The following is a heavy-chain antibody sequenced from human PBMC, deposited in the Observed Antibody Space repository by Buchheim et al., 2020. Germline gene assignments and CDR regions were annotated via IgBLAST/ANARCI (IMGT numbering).Heavy chain of an antibody. CDR3: ARFTQTIAVPEDNY. D-gene: IGHD1-7*01. J-gene: IGHJ4*01. CDR1: GFIFSSYW. V-gene: IGHV3-7*01. Sequence: EMQLVESGGGLVQPGGSLRVSCEVSGFIFSSYWMSWFRQVPGKGLEWVAVLSPDGSDKYYLDSVKGRFTISRDNAKNSLYLQMNRLKPEETAGYYCARFTQTIAVPEDNYWGQGTL. CDR2: LSPDGSDK.